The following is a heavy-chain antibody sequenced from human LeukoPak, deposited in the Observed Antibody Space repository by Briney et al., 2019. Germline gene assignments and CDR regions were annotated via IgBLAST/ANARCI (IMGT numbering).Heavy chain of an antibody. CDR3: ARGRTEGKIPYVDY. CDR1: GGSISGYY. CDR2: INHSGST. Sequence: PSETLSLTCTVSGGSISGYYWSWIRQPPGKGLEWIGEINHSGSTNYNPSLKSRVTISVDTSKNQFSLKLSSVTAADTAVYYCARGRTEGKIPYVDYWGQGTLVTVSS. J-gene: IGHJ4*02. D-gene: IGHD1-1*01. V-gene: IGHV4-34*01.